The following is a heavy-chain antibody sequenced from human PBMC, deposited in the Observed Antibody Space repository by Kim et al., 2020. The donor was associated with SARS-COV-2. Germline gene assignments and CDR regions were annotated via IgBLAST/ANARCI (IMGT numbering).Heavy chain of an antibody. J-gene: IGHJ4*02. CDR1: GFTFETYA. CDR3: TKDKLPGGAVC. V-gene: IGHV3-9*01. Sequence: GGSLRLSCAASGFTFETYALHWVRQAPGKGLEWVAGLSLDSDKIGYADSVQGRFSISRDNAKNSVYLQMNSLRAEDTALYYCTKDKLPGGAVCWGRGTLVTLSS. CDR2: LSLDSDKI. D-gene: IGHD2-15*01.